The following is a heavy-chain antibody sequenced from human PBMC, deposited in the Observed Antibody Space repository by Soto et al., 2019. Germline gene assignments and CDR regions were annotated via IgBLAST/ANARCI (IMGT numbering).Heavy chain of an antibody. CDR3: AKEGGSPSYYFDY. Sequence: GGSLRLSCAASGFTFSSFAMSWVRQAPGKGLDWVSAISGSGGSTYYADSVKGRFTISRDNSKNTLYLQMNSLRAEDTAVYYCAKEGGSPSYYFDYWGQGTLVTVSS. CDR2: ISGSGGST. J-gene: IGHJ4*02. V-gene: IGHV3-23*01. CDR1: GFTFSSFA. D-gene: IGHD1-26*01.